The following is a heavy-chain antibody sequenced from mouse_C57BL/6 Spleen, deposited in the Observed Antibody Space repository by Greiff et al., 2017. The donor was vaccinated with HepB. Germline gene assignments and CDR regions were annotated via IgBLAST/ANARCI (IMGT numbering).Heavy chain of an antibody. D-gene: IGHD1-1*01. CDR3: ARSGDYYGSPYYFDY. Sequence: LQESGAELVRPGASVKMSCKASGYTFTSYNMHWVKQTPRQGLEWIGAIYPGNGDTSYNQKFKGKATLTVDKSSSTAYMQLSSLTSEDSAVYFCARSGDYYGSPYYFDYWGQGTTLTVSS. V-gene: IGHV1-12*01. CDR2: IYPGNGDT. CDR1: GYTFTSYN. J-gene: IGHJ2*01.